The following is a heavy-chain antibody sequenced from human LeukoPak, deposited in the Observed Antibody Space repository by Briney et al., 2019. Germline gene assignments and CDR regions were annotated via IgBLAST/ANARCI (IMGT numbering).Heavy chain of an antibody. Sequence: GGSLRLSCAASGFTFSSYAMSWVRQAPGKGLEWVSAISGSGGSTYYADSVKGRFTISRDNSKNTLYLQMNSLRAEDTAVYYCAKVHGSGYYYDSSGYLLYYWGQGTLVTVSS. CDR1: GFTFSSYA. CDR2: ISGSGGST. D-gene: IGHD3-22*01. CDR3: AKVHGSGYYYDSSGYLLYY. V-gene: IGHV3-23*01. J-gene: IGHJ4*02.